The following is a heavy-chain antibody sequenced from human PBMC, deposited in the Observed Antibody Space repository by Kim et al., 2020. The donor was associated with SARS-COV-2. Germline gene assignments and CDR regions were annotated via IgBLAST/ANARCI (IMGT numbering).Heavy chain of an antibody. CDR3: ARGNYDILTGYYKRNWFDP. V-gene: IGHV4-34*01. CDR1: GGSFSGYY. CDR2: INHSGST. D-gene: IGHD3-9*01. Sequence: SETLSLTCAVYGGSFSGYYWSWIRQPPGKGLEWIGEINHSGSTNYNPSLKSRVTISVDTSKNQFSLKLSSVTAADTAVYYCARGNYDILTGYYKRNWFDP. J-gene: IGHJ5*02.